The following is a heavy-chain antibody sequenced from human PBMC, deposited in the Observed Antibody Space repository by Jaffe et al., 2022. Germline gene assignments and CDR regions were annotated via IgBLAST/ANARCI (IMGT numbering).Heavy chain of an antibody. CDR1: GFTFSSYA. Sequence: EVQLLESGGGLVQPGGSLRLSCAASGFTFSSYAMSWVRQAPGKGLEWVSAISGSGGSTYYADSVKGRFTISRDNSKNTLYLQMNSLRAEDTAVYYCAKTPTSSGIAVAGIDYWGQGTLVTVSS. V-gene: IGHV3-23*01. J-gene: IGHJ4*02. CDR2: ISGSGGST. D-gene: IGHD6-19*01. CDR3: AKTPTSSGIAVAGIDY.